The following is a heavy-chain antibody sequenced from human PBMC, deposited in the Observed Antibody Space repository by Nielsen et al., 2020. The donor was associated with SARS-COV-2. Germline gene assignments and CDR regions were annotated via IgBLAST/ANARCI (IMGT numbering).Heavy chain of an antibody. D-gene: IGHD4-17*01. CDR3: VRDVRPYGDDGLKWFDP. CDR1: GFPFHGYW. CDR2: IKEDGSEK. V-gene: IGHV3-7*01. Sequence: GGSLRLSCATSGFPFHGYWMTWVRQAPGKGLEWVASIKEDGSEKKYVESVKGRFTISRDNGQKSLLLHMNSLRGEDTAVYYCVRDVRPYGDDGLKWFDPWGQGTLVTVSS. J-gene: IGHJ5*02.